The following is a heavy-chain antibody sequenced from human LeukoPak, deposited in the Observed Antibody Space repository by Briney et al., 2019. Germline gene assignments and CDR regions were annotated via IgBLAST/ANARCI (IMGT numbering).Heavy chain of an antibody. CDR1: GFTFSSYA. J-gene: IGHJ4*02. CDR2: ISYDGSNK. Sequence: PGRSLRLSCAASGFTFSSYAMHWVRQAPGKGLEWVAVISYDGSNKYYADSVKGRFTISRDNSKNTLYLQMNSLRAEDTAIYYCSKFADDWGQGTLVTVSS. CDR3: SKFADD. V-gene: IGHV3-30*04.